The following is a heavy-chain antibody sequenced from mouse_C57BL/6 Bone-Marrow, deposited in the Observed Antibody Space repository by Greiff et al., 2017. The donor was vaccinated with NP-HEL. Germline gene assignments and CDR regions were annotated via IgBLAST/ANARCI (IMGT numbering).Heavy chain of an antibody. J-gene: IGHJ3*01. D-gene: IGHD2-2*01. CDR1: GFTFSDYY. V-gene: IGHV5-12*01. Sequence: EVKVVESGGGLVQPGGSLKLSCAASGFTFSDYYMHWVRQTPEKRLEWVAYISNGGGSTYYPDTVKGRFTISRDNAKNTLYLQMSRLKSEDTAMYYCARHGYDKSWFAYWGQGTLVTVSA. CDR3: ARHGYDKSWFAY. CDR2: ISNGGGST.